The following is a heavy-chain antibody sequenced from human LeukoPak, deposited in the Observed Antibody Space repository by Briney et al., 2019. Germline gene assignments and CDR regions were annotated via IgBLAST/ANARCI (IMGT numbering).Heavy chain of an antibody. V-gene: IGHV3-33*01. J-gene: IGHJ4*02. D-gene: IGHD1-14*01. CDR1: GFTFSSYG. Sequence: GRSLRLSCAASGFTFSSYGMHWVRQAPGKGLEWVAVIWYDGSNKYYADSVKGRFTISGDNAKNSLYLQMNSLRVEDTAVYYCARKTGDCWGQGTLVIVSS. CDR2: IWYDGSNK. CDR3: ARKTGDC.